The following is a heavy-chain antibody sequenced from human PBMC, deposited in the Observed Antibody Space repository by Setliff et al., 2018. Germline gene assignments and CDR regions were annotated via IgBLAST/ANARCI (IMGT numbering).Heavy chain of an antibody. CDR1: GGTFSTYA. CDR2: IISMFGTT. J-gene: IGHJ6*03. Sequence: SVKVSCKASGGTFSTYAISWVRQAPGQGLEWMGGIISMFGTTNYAQKFQGRVTIITDKSTSTAYMELSSLRSEDTAIYYCARGDFYYYFYMDVWGKGTTVTVSS. V-gene: IGHV1-69*05. CDR3: ARGDFYYYFYMDV.